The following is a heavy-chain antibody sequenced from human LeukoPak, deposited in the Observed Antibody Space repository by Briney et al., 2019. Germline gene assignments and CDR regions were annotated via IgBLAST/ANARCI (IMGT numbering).Heavy chain of an antibody. CDR3: ARDSSGWSGGGYFDY. V-gene: IGHV4-39*02. CDR1: GGSISSSSYY. CDR2: IYYSGST. Sequence: ASETLSLTCTVSGGSISSSSYYWGWIRQPPGKGLEWIGSIYYSGSTYYNPSLKSRVTISVDTSKNQFSLKLSSVTAADTAVYYCARDSSGWSGGGYFDYWGQGTLVTVSS. D-gene: IGHD6-19*01. J-gene: IGHJ4*02.